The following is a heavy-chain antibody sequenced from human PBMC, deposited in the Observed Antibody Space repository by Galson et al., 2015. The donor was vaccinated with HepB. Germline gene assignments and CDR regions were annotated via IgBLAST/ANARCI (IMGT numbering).Heavy chain of an antibody. Sequence: ETLSLTCAVYGGSFSGYYWSWIRQPPGKGLEWIGEINHSGSTNYNPSLKSRVTISVDTSKNQFSLKLSSVTAADTAVYYCARVIGPLLWFGESTSGYFDYWGQGTLVTVSS. D-gene: IGHD3-10*01. CDR1: GGSFSGYY. CDR2: INHSGST. J-gene: IGHJ4*02. V-gene: IGHV4-34*01. CDR3: ARVIGPLLWFGESTSGYFDY.